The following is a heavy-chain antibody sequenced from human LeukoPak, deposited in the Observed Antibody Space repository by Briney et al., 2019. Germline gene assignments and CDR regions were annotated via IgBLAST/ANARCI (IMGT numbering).Heavy chain of an antibody. J-gene: IGHJ4*02. CDR3: AKYQQQLVDFDY. CDR2: ISGSGGST. V-gene: IGHV3-23*01. Sequence: GGSLRLSCAASGFTFSTYAMSWVRQAPGKGLEWVSAISGSGGSTYYADSVKGRFTISRDNSKNTLYLQMNSLRAEDTAVYYCAKYQQQLVDFDYWGQGTLVTVSS. CDR1: GFTFSTYA. D-gene: IGHD6-13*01.